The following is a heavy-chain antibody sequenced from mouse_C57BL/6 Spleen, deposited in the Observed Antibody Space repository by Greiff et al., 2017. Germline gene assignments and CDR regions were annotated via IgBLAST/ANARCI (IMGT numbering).Heavy chain of an antibody. Sequence: VQLKESGPELVKPGASVKMSCKASGYTFTDYNMHWVKQSHGKSLEWIGYINPNNGGTSYNQKFKGKATLTVNKSSSTAYMELRSLTSEDSAVYYCARSGYGNPFDYWGQGTTRTVSS. V-gene: IGHV1-22*01. D-gene: IGHD2-1*01. CDR1: GYTFTDYN. CDR3: ARSGYGNPFDY. J-gene: IGHJ2*01. CDR2: INPNNGGT.